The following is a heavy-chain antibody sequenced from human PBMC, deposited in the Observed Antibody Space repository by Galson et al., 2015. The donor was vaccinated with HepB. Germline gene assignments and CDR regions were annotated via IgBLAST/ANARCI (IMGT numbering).Heavy chain of an antibody. V-gene: IGHV3-33*08. Sequence: LRLSCAASGFTISSYGMHWIRQAPGKGLEWVAIIWYDGSKTKYGDSVRGRFTISRDNAKNRMYLQMDGLRAEDTAMYYCAIRYGGNKGGSFDYWGQGTMVTVSS. CDR2: IWYDGSKT. CDR3: AIRYGGNKGGSFDY. D-gene: IGHD4-23*01. CDR1: GFTISSYG. J-gene: IGHJ4*02.